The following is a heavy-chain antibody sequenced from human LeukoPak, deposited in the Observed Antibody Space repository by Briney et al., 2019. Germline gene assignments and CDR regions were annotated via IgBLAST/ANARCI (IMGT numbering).Heavy chain of an antibody. V-gene: IGHV3-30-3*01. CDR3: ARDRSDYSIKYYYCYGMDV. D-gene: IGHD3-16*01. CDR1: GFTFSSYS. J-gene: IGHJ6*02. Sequence: PGRSLRLSWAVSGFTFSSYSMQWARRAPGKGLEWVAVISYDGSNEYYADSVKGRFTISRDKSKNTLYLQMNSLRAEDRAVYYCARDRSDYSIKYYYCYGMDVWGQGSTVTVSS. CDR2: ISYDGSNE.